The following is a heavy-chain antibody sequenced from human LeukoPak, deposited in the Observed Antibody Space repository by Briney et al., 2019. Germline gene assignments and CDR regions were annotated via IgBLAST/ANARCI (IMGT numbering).Heavy chain of an antibody. Sequence: GGSLRLSCAASGCTFSSYGMRWVRQAPGKGLEGVSAIIGSGGSTYYADSVKGRFTISRDNSKITLYLQMNSLRAEDTAVYYCAKGAGYVFDYWGQGTLVTVSS. V-gene: IGHV3-23*01. CDR2: IIGSGGST. CDR1: GCTFSSYG. J-gene: IGHJ4*02. CDR3: AKGAGYVFDY. D-gene: IGHD3-16*01.